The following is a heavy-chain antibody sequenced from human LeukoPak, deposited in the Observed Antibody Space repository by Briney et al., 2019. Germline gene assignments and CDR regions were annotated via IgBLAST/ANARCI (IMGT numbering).Heavy chain of an antibody. J-gene: IGHJ4*02. CDR1: GYTFTGYY. CDR2: ILPSSGGP. V-gene: IGHV1-2*02. Sequence: ASVKVSCKASGYTFTGYYMHWVRQAPGQGLEWMGWILPSSGGPYYAQKFQGRITMTRDTSISTAYMELTRLRSDDTAVYYCARKREDYGDYDYWGQGTLVTVSS. D-gene: IGHD4-17*01. CDR3: ARKREDYGDYDY.